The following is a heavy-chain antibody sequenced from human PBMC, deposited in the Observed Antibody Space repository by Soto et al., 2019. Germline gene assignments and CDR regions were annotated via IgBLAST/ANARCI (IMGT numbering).Heavy chain of an antibody. CDR3: ARDGRETTTKGLYYYGMDV. CDR2: ISYDGSNK. D-gene: IGHD4-4*01. J-gene: IGHJ6*02. CDR1: GFTFSSYA. V-gene: IGHV3-30-3*01. Sequence: GGSLRLSCAASGFTFSSYAMHWVRQAPGKGLEWVAVISYDGSNKYYADSVKGRFTISRDNSKNTLYLQMNSLRAEDTAVYYCARDGRETTTKGLYYYGMDVWGQGTTVTVSS.